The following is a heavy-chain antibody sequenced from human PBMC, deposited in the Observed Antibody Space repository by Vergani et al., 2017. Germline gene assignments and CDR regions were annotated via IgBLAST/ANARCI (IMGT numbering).Heavy chain of an antibody. CDR3: ARDLPLLYIPSYFDY. J-gene: IGHJ4*02. CDR1: GFTFSSYW. D-gene: IGHD1-1*01. V-gene: IGHV3-7*01. CDR2: IKQDGSEK. Sequence: EVQLVESGGGLVQPGGSLRLSCAASGFTFSSYWMSWVRQAPGKGLEWVANIKQDGSEKYYVDSVKGRFTISRDNAKNSLYLQMNSLRAEDTAVYYCARDLPLLYIPSYFDYWGQGTLVTVSS.